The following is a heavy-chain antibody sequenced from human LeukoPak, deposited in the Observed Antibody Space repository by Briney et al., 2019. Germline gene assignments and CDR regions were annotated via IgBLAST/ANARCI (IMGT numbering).Heavy chain of an antibody. CDR2: INWNGGST. CDR1: GFTFDDYG. J-gene: IGHJ6*02. V-gene: IGHV3-20*01. CDR3: AREGLGYCSGGSCKGPYYYYGMDV. Sequence: GGSLRLSCAASGFTFDDYGMSWVRQAPGKGLEWVSGINWNGGSTGYADSVKGRFTISRDNAKNSLYLQMNSLRAEDTALYHCAREGLGYCSGGSCKGPYYYYGMDVWGQGTTVTVSS. D-gene: IGHD2-15*01.